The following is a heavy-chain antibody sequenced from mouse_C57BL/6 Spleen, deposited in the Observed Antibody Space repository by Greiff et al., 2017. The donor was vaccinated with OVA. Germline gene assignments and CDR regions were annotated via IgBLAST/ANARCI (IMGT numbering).Heavy chain of an antibody. CDR3: ARRDTTVGAGDY. V-gene: IGHV5-6*02. CDR1: GFTFSSYG. D-gene: IGHD1-1*01. Sequence: EVKLMESGGDLVKPGGSLKLSCAASGFTFSSYGMSWVRQTPDKRLEWVATISSGGSYTYYPDSVKGRFTISRDNAKNTLYLQMSSLKSEDTAMYYCARRDTTVGAGDYWGQGTTLTVSS. CDR2: ISSGGSYT. J-gene: IGHJ2*01.